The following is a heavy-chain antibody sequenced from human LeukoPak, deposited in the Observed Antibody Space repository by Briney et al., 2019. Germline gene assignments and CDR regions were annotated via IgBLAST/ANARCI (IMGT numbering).Heavy chain of an antibody. D-gene: IGHD6-19*01. CDR2: ISGSGGST. V-gene: IGHV3-23*01. Sequence: GGSLRLSCAASGFTFSSYAMSWVRQAPGKGLEWVTAISGSGGSTYYAGSVKGRFTISRDNSKNTLYLQMNSLRAEDTAVYTCAKVSGYGVAGTGFDYWGRGTLVTVSS. CDR3: AKVSGYGVAGTGFDY. J-gene: IGHJ4*02. CDR1: GFTFSSYA.